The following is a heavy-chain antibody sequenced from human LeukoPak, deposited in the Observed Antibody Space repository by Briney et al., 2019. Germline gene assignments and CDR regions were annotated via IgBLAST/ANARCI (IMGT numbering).Heavy chain of an antibody. CDR2: IIPILGIA. D-gene: IGHD3-3*01. V-gene: IGHV1-69*04. CDR3: AFWSGLNYYYMDV. J-gene: IGHJ6*03. Sequence: ASVKVFCKASGGTFSSYAISWVRQAPGQGLGWMGRIIPILGIANYAQKFQGRVTITADKSTSTAYMELSSLRSEDTAVYYCAFWSGLNYYYMDVWGKGTTVTVSS. CDR1: GGTFSSYA.